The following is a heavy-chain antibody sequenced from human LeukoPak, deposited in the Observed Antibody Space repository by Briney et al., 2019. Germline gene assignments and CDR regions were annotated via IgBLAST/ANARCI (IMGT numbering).Heavy chain of an antibody. J-gene: IGHJ3*02. V-gene: IGHV4-39*07. CDR3: ASSGYYYDSSGPDAFDI. Sequence: SETLSLTCTVSGGSISSSSYYWGWIRQPPGKGLEWIGSIYYSGSTYYNPSLKSRVTISVDTSKNQFSLKLSSVTAADTAVYYCASSGYYYDSSGPDAFDIWGQGTMVTVSS. CDR2: IYYSGST. CDR1: GGSISSSSYY. D-gene: IGHD3-22*01.